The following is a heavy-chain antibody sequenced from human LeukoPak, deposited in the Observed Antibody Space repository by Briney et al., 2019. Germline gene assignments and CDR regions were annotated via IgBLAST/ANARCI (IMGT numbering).Heavy chain of an antibody. D-gene: IGHD3-22*01. J-gene: IGHJ6*03. CDR1: GFTVSSNY. V-gene: IGHV3-53*05. CDR2: IYSGGST. CDR3: AKDGGGYYPSYYYYMDV. Sequence: GGSLRLSCAASGFTVSSNYMSWVRQAPGKGLEWVSIIYSGGSTFYADSVKGRFTISRDNSKNTLYLQMNSLRAEDTAVYYCAKDGGGYYPSYYYYMDVWGKGTTVTISS.